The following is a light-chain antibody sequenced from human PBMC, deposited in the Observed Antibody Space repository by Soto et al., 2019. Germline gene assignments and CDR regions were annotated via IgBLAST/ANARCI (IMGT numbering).Light chain of an antibody. CDR2: DAT. Sequence: EVVMTQSPATLSVSTVERATLSCKASQSVRNNLVWYLQKPGQAPRPIIYDATTRATGIPVRFSGSGSGTEFTLTISSLQSEDFATYYCLQDYSSPITFGQGTRLEIK. V-gene: IGKV3-15*01. J-gene: IGKJ5*01. CDR3: LQDYSSPIT. CDR1: QSVRNN.